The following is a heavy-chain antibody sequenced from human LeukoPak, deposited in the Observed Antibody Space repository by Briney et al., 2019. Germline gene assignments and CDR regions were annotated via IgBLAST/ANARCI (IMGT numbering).Heavy chain of an antibody. J-gene: IGHJ4*02. V-gene: IGHV3-23*01. CDR1: GFTFSSYA. CDR3: ARALSDSSGYYYFDY. D-gene: IGHD3-22*01. CDR2: ISGSGGST. Sequence: PGGSLRLSRAASGFTFSSYAMSWVRQAPGKGLEWVSAISGSGGSTYYADSVKGRFTISRENAKNSLYLQMNSLRAGDTAVYYCARALSDSSGYYYFDYWGQGTLVTVSS.